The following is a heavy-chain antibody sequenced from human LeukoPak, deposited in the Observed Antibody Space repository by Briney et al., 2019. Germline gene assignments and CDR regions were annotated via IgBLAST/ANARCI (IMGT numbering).Heavy chain of an antibody. Sequence: SETLSLTCAVYGGSFSGYYWSWIRQPPGKGLEWIGEINHSGSTNCNPSLKSRVTISVDTSKNQFSLKLSSVTAADTAVYYCARARWIVVDITRHNWFDPWGQGTLVTVSS. V-gene: IGHV4-34*01. CDR2: INHSGST. CDR1: GGSFSGYY. CDR3: ARARWIVVDITRHNWFDP. J-gene: IGHJ5*02. D-gene: IGHD3-22*01.